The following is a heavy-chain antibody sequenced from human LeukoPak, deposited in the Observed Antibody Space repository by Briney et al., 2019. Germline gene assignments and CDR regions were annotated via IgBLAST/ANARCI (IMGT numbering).Heavy chain of an antibody. J-gene: IGHJ4*02. CDR2: ISYDGSNK. CDR3: AKDSMVYIVATIFDY. Sequence: GGSLRLSCAASGFTFSSYGMHWVRQAPGKGLEWVALISYDGSNKYYADSVKGRFTISRDNSKNTLYLQMNSLRAEDTAVYYCAKDSMVYIVATIFDYWGQGTLVTVSS. V-gene: IGHV3-30*18. D-gene: IGHD5-12*01. CDR1: GFTFSSYG.